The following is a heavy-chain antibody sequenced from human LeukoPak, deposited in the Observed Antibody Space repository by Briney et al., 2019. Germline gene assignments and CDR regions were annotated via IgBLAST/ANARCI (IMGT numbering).Heavy chain of an antibody. Sequence: PGGSLRLSCAASGFTFSSYAMSWVRQAPGKGLEWVSAISGSGAYTYYADSVKGRFTISRDNSKNTLFLQMNSLRADDTAIYYCAKDIFLVHWGDRDYWGQGTLVTVSS. CDR1: GFTFSSYA. V-gene: IGHV3-23*01. J-gene: IGHJ4*02. D-gene: IGHD3-3*01. CDR2: ISGSGAYT. CDR3: AKDIFLVHWGDRDY.